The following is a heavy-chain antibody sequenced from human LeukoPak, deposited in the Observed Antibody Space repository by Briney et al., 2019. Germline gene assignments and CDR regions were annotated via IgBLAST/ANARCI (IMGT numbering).Heavy chain of an antibody. CDR2: ISGYSGDT. V-gene: IGHV1-18*01. CDR1: VYTFSSYG. D-gene: IGHD6-13*01. CDR3: ARAPAAGATRVDY. Sequence: GASVKVSCKASVYTFSSYGISWGRESPGQGLEWMGWISGYSGDTKYAQKVQGRVTMTTDTPTSTAYMELRSLTSDDTAVYFCARAPAAGATRVDYWGQGTLVTVSS. J-gene: IGHJ4*02.